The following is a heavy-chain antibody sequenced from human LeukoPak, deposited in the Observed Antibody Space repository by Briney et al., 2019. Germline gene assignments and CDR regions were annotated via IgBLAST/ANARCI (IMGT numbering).Heavy chain of an antibody. CDR1: GFTFSSYW. D-gene: IGHD1-14*01. CDR3: ARDLHWNQLGL. J-gene: IGHJ4*02. CDR2: INTDASST. V-gene: IGHV3-74*01. Sequence: GGSLRLSCAASGFTFSSYWMFWVRQAPGKGLVWVSRINTDASSTTYADFAKGRFTISRDNAKSTLYLQMDSLRAEDTAVYYCARDLHWNQLGLWGQGTLVTVSS.